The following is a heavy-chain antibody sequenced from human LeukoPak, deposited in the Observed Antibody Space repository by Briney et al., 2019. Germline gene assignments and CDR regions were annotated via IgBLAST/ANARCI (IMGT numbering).Heavy chain of an antibody. J-gene: IGHJ4*02. CDR2: IYYSGST. CDR1: GGSISSYY. CDR3: ARDSSSWLDY. D-gene: IGHD6-13*01. Sequence: SETLSLTRTVSGGSISSYYWSWIRQPPGEGLEWIGYIYYSGSTNYNPSLESRVTISVDTSKNQFSLKLSSVTAADTAVYYCARDSSSWLDYWGQGTLVTVSS. V-gene: IGHV4-59*01.